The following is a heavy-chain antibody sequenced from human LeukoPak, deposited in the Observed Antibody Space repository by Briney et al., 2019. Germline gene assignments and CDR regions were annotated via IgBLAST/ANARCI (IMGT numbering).Heavy chain of an antibody. CDR1: GGSISSYY. V-gene: IGHV4-59*01. Sequence: SETLSLTCTVSGGSISSYYWSWIRQPPGKGPEWIGYIYYSGSTNYNPSLQSRVTISADTSKNQFSLKLSPVTAADTAVYYCARVYRVTTGTYYYYYMDVWGKGNTVTVSS. J-gene: IGHJ6*03. D-gene: IGHD4-17*01. CDR2: IYYSGST. CDR3: ARVYRVTTGTYYYYYMDV.